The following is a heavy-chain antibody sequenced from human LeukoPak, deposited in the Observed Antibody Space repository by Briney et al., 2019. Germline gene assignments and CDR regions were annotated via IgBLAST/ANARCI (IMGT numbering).Heavy chain of an antibody. J-gene: IGHJ4*02. Sequence: PGGSLRLSCAASGFSFSSYWMHWLRQAPGKELVWVSRINSDGSSTSYADSVKGRFTISRDNAKDTLYLRVNSLRAEDTAVYYCAGTYFDTSGPPGYWGQGALVTVSS. CDR2: INSDGSST. D-gene: IGHD3-22*01. CDR3: AGTYFDTSGPPGY. V-gene: IGHV3-74*01. CDR1: GFSFSSYW.